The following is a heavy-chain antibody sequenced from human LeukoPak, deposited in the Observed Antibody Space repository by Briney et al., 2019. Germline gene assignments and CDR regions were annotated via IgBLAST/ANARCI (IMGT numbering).Heavy chain of an antibody. CDR1: GGSISSTTYY. D-gene: IGHD1-26*01. Sequence: SETVSLTCTVSGGSISSTTYYWGWIRQPPGKGLEWIGTIYYSGTTTYNPSLKSRVTMSVDTSKNQFSLKLSSVTAADTGVYYCGRQRAGATDYWGQGTLVTVSS. V-gene: IGHV4-39*01. CDR3: GRQRAGATDY. J-gene: IGHJ4*02. CDR2: IYYSGTT.